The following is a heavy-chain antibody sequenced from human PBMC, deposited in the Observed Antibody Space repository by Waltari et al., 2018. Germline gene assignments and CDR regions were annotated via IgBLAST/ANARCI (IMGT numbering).Heavy chain of an antibody. CDR3: ATYIGASLGTAAFDV. CDR2: MSYGGAS. D-gene: IGHD5-12*01. J-gene: IGHJ3*01. CDR1: GASISSNRHY. V-gene: IGHV4-39*02. Sequence: QPQLQESGPGLVKPSETLSLTCSVSGASISSNRHYWVWIRQPPGQGLEWIGTMSYGGASYSSPSLKSRATISRDTSKNHLSLKLGSVSAADTAVYYCATYIGASLGTAAFDVWGQGTMVTVSS.